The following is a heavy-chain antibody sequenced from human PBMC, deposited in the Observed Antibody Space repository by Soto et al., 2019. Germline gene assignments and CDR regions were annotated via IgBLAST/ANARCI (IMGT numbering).Heavy chain of an antibody. V-gene: IGHV3-23*01. CDR3: ARAHYNYDSSGYYYLLSY. D-gene: IGHD3-22*01. J-gene: IGHJ4*02. Sequence: SLRLSCAASGFTFSTYGMSWVRQAPGKGLEWVSAISGSGGSTYYADSVKGRFTISRDNSKNTLYLQMNSLRAEDTAVYYCARAHYNYDSSGYYYLLSYWGQGTLVTVSS. CDR1: GFTFSTYG. CDR2: ISGSGGST.